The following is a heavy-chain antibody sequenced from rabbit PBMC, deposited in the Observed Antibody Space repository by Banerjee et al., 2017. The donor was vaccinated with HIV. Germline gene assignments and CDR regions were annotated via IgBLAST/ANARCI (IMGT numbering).Heavy chain of an antibody. CDR3: ARDAGSNYYFNL. J-gene: IGHJ4*01. D-gene: IGHD8-1*01. CDR2: IYTGSSGTT. V-gene: IGHV1S40*01. CDR1: GFSFSSSYY. Sequence: QSLEESGGDLVKPGASLTLTCTASGFSFSSSYYMCWVRQAPGKGLEWIACIYTGSSGTTYYASWAKGRFTISKTSSTTVTLQMTSLTVADTATYFCARDAGSNYYFNLWGQGTLVTVS.